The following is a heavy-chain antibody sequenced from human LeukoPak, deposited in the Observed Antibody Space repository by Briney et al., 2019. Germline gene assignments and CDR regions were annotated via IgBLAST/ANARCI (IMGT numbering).Heavy chain of an antibody. CDR3: ARVGYDFWSGYYNPTRFDY. V-gene: IGHV3-43*01. CDR2: ISWDGGST. D-gene: IGHD3-3*01. CDR1: GFTFDDYT. J-gene: IGHJ4*02. Sequence: GGSLRLSCAASGFTFDDYTMHWVRQAPGKGLEWVSLISWDGGSTYYADSVKGRFTISRDNSKNSLYLQMNSLRAEDTAVYYCARVGYDFWSGYYNPTRFDYWGQGTLVTVSS.